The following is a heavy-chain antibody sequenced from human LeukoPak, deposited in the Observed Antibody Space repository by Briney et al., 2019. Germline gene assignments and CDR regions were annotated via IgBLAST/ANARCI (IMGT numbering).Heavy chain of an antibody. J-gene: IGHJ4*02. CDR1: GGSFSGYY. CDR2: INHSGST. CDR3: ARHPHCSGGSCYQPADY. Sequence: SETLSLTCAVYGGSFSGYYWSWIRQPPGKGLEWIGEINHSGSTNYNPSLKSRVTISVDTSKNQFSLKLSSVTAADTAVYYCARHPHCSGGSCYQPADYWGQGTLVTVSS. V-gene: IGHV4-34*01. D-gene: IGHD2-15*01.